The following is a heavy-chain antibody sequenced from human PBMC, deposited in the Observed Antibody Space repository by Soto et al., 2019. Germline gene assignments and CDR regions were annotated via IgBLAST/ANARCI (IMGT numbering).Heavy chain of an antibody. CDR1: GFTFSNAW. Sequence: EVQLVESGGGLVKPGGSLRLSCAASGFTFSNAWMSWVRQAPGKGLEWVGRIKSKTDGGTTDYAAPVKGRFTISRDDSKNTLYLQMNSLKTEDTAVYYCTSFGEYYYFWSGYAHFDYWGQGTLVTVSS. D-gene: IGHD3-3*01. CDR3: TSFGEYYYFWSGYAHFDY. V-gene: IGHV3-15*01. CDR2: IKSKTDGGTT. J-gene: IGHJ4*02.